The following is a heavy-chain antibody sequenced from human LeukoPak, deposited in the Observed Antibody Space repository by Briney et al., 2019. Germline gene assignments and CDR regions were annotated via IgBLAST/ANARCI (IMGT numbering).Heavy chain of an antibody. V-gene: IGHV3-13*01. CDR2: IGTAGGT. Sequence: PGGSLRLSCAASGFTFSDYDMHWVRQATGKGLEWVSAIGTAGGTYYTGSVKGRFTISRENAKNSLYLQMNSLRAGDTAVYYCARVAKERVGGVYCFDYWGQGTLVTVSS. CDR1: GFTFSDYD. D-gene: IGHD1-1*01. CDR3: ARVAKERVGGVYCFDY. J-gene: IGHJ4*02.